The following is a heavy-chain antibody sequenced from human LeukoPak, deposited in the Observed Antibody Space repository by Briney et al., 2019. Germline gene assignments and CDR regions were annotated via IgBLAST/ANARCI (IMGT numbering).Heavy chain of an antibody. Sequence: GESLQISCKGSGYSFTSYWIGWVRQMPGKGLEWMGIIYPGDSDTRYSPYFQGQVTISADKSISTAYLQWSSLKASDTAMYYCARRDIVVVPAVSDAFDIWGQGTMVTVSS. CDR2: IYPGDSDT. V-gene: IGHV5-51*01. J-gene: IGHJ3*02. D-gene: IGHD2-2*01. CDR1: GYSFTSYW. CDR3: ARRDIVVVPAVSDAFDI.